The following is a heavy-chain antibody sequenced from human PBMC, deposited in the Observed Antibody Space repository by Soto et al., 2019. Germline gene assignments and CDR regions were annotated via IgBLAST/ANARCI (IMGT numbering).Heavy chain of an antibody. Sequence: PGGSLRLSCAASGFTFSSYAMSWVRQAPGKGLEWVSAISGSGGSTYYADSVKGRFTISRDNSKNTLYLQMNSLRAEDTAVYYCAKVDIVVVPAAIAYYFDYWGQGTLVTVSS. CDR2: ISGSGGST. CDR3: AKVDIVVVPAAIAYYFDY. V-gene: IGHV3-23*01. J-gene: IGHJ4*02. CDR1: GFTFSSYA. D-gene: IGHD2-2*03.